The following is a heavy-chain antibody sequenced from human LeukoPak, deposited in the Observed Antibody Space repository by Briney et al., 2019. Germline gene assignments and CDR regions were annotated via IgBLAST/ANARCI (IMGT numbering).Heavy chain of an antibody. D-gene: IGHD6-19*01. CDR1: GFTFDDYA. CDR3: AKGSVAAQVYYFDY. J-gene: IGHJ4*02. V-gene: IGHV3-9*01. CDR2: ISWNSGSI. Sequence: GRSLRLSCAASGFTFDDYAMHWVRQPPGKGLEWVSGISWNSGSIGYADSVKGRFTISRDNAKNSLYLQMNSLRAEDTALYYCAKGSVAAQVYYFDYWGEGTLVTVSS.